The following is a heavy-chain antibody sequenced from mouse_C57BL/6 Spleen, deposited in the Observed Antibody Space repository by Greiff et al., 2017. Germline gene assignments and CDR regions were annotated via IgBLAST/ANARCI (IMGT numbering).Heavy chain of an antibody. Sequence: VKLVESGAELVKPGASVKISCKASGYAFSSYWMNWVKQRPGKGLEWIGQIYPGDGDTNYNGKFKGKATLTADKSSSTAYMQLSSLTSEDSAVYFCAREGLPRYFDVWGTGTTVTVSS. V-gene: IGHV1-80*01. J-gene: IGHJ1*03. D-gene: IGHD2-2*01. CDR1: GYAFSSYW. CDR3: AREGLPRYFDV. CDR2: IYPGDGDT.